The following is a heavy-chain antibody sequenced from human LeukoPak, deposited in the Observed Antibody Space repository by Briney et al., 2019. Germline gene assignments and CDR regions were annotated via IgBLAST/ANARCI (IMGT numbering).Heavy chain of an antibody. CDR3: ARAPLDCSSTSCSGNIFDY. CDR1: GFTFSSYG. D-gene: IGHD2-2*01. J-gene: IGHJ4*02. Sequence: GGSLRLSCAASGFTFSSYGMSWVRQAPGKGLEWVSVIYSGGSTYYADSVKGRFTISRDNSKNTLYLQMNSLRAEDTAVYYCARAPLDCSSTSCSGNIFDYWGQGTLVTVSS. V-gene: IGHV3-53*01. CDR2: IYSGGST.